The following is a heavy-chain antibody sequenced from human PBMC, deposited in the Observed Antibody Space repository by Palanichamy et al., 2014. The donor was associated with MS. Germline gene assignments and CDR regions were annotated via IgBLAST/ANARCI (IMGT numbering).Heavy chain of an antibody. V-gene: IGHV3-21*01. CDR1: GFTFSGYS. J-gene: IGHJ4*02. CDR3: ARGSMGQFDY. Sequence: EVQLVESGGGLVKPGGSLRLSCAASGFTFSGYSMNWVRQAPGEGLEWVSSISSSSTYIYHADSVRGRFTISRDNAKNSLYLQMNSLSAEDTAVYYCARGSMGQFDYWGQGTLVTVSS. CDR2: ISSSSTYI. D-gene: IGHD2-8*01.